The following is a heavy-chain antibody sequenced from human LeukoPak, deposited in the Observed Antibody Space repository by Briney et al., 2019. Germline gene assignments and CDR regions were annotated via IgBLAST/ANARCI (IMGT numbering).Heavy chain of an antibody. CDR1: GFTFSNCN. CDR3: ARDPLDYYDSSGYYSD. CDR2: IYSGGST. D-gene: IGHD3-22*01. J-gene: IGHJ4*02. V-gene: IGHV3-53*01. Sequence: GGSLRLSCAASGFTFSNCNMNWVRQAPGKGLEWVSVIYSGGSTYYADSVKGRFTISRDNSKNTLYLQMNSLRAGDTAVYYCARDPLDYYDSSGYYSDWGQGTLVTVSS.